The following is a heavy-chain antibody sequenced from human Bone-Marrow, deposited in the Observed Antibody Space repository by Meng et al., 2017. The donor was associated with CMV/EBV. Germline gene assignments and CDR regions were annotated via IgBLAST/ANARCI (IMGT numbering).Heavy chain of an antibody. D-gene: IGHD6-13*01. CDR1: GFTFSNYH. Sequence: GESLKISCAASGFTFSNYHMSWVRQAPRKGLEWVSAIVHSGEDTYYADSVKGRFAISRDNSKNTLFLQMNSLRAEDTAVYYCAREKRMATVGTVGFDIWGQGTVVTVSS. J-gene: IGHJ3*02. CDR3: AREKRMATVGTVGFDI. CDR2: IVHSGEDT. V-gene: IGHV3-23*01.